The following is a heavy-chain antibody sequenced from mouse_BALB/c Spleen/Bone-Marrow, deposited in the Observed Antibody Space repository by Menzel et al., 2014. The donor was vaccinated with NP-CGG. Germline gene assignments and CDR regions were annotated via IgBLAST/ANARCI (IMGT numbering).Heavy chain of an antibody. CDR1: GYTFTSYW. Sequence: QVQLKESGAELVRPGASVKLSCKASGYTFTSYWINWVKQRPGQGLEWIGNIYPSDNYTNYNQKFKDKATLTVDKSSSTAYMQLSSPTSEDSAVYYCTRTYEYFDYWGQGTTLPVSS. J-gene: IGHJ2*01. V-gene: IGHV1-69*02. D-gene: IGHD2-3*01. CDR2: IYPSDNYT. CDR3: TRTYEYFDY.